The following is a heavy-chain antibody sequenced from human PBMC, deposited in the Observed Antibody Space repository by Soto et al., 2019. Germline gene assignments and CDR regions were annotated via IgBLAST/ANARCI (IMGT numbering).Heavy chain of an antibody. CDR1: GGSISSSNW. D-gene: IGHD3-22*01. CDR3: AGGYDSSSPFDY. CDR2: IYHSEST. J-gene: IGHJ4*02. Sequence: LETLSLTCAVSGGSISSSNWWSWVRQPPGKGLEWIGKIYHSESTNFNPSLKSRVTMSIDKSKNQFSLKLVSVTAADTAIYYCAGGYDSSSPFDYWGQGTLVTVS. V-gene: IGHV4-4*02.